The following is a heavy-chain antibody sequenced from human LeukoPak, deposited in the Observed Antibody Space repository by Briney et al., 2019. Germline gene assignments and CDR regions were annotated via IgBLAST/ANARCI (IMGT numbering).Heavy chain of an antibody. D-gene: IGHD3-22*01. CDR3: AKGSYYDSSGYYAYFDY. J-gene: IGHJ4*02. CDR2: ISWNSGSI. Sequence: GGSLRLSCAASGFIFSTCAMSWVRQAPGKGLEWVSGISWNSGSIGYADSVKGRFTISRDNAKNSLYLQMNSLRAEDTALYYCAKGSYYDSSGYYAYFDYWGQGTLVTVSS. V-gene: IGHV3-9*01. CDR1: GFIFSTCA.